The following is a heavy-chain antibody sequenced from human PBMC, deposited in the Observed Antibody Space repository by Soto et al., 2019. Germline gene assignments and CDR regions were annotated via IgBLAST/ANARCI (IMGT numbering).Heavy chain of an antibody. CDR3: AKSMGGTANGMGV. D-gene: IGHD2-21*02. CDR1: GCSFDDYA. V-gene: IGHV3-9*01. CDR2: ISWNSGTI. Sequence: EVQVVESGGGLVQPGRSLRLSCAASGCSFDDYAMHWVRQAPGKGLEWVSGISWNSGTIGYADSVKGRFTISRDNAKNSLYLQMNSLRTEDTALYYCAKSMGGTANGMGVWGQGTTVTVSS. J-gene: IGHJ6*02.